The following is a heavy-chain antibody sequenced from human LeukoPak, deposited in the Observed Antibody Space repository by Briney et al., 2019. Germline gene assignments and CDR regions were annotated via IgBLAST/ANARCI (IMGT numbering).Heavy chain of an antibody. CDR3: ARDGFGDSSGYGGY. CDR1: GFTVSSNY. D-gene: IGHD3-22*01. V-gene: IGHV3-30*03. CDR2: ISYDGSNK. J-gene: IGHJ4*02. Sequence: GGSLRLSCAASGFTVSSNYMSWVRQAPGKGLEWVAVISYDGSNKYYADSVKGRFTISRDNSKNTLYLQMNSLRAEDTAVYYCARDGFGDSSGYGGYWGQGTLVTVSS.